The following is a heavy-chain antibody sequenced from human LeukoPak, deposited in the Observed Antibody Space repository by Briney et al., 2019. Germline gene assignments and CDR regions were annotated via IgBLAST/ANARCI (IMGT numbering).Heavy chain of an antibody. D-gene: IGHD3-22*01. Sequence: GGSLRLSCAASGFTFSSYAVSWGRQAPGKGLEWVSAISGSGGRTYYADSVKGRFTISRDNSKNTLYLQMNSLRAEDTAVYYCAKNYYDCSGYYYYFDYWGQGTLVTVSS. CDR2: ISGSGGRT. CDR1: GFTFSSYA. J-gene: IGHJ4*02. V-gene: IGHV3-23*01. CDR3: AKNYYDCSGYYYYFDY.